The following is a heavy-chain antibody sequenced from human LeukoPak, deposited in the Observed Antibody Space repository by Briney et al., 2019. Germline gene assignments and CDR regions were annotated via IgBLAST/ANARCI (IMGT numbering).Heavy chain of an antibody. V-gene: IGHV3-11*04. CDR1: GFTFSDYY. Sequence: GGSLRLSCAASGFTFSDYYMSWIRQAPGKGLEWVSYISSSGSTIYYAGSVKGRFTISRDNAKNSLYLQMNSLRAEDTAVYYCARDFYFDWSHDYWGQGTLVTVSS. CDR3: ARDFYFDWSHDY. D-gene: IGHD3-9*01. CDR2: ISSSGSTI. J-gene: IGHJ4*02.